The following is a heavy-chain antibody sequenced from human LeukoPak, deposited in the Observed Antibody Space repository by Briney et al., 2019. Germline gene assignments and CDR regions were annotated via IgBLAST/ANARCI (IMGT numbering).Heavy chain of an antibody. D-gene: IGHD3-10*01. J-gene: IGHJ6*03. Sequence: GGSLRLSCVASGFTFDDYAIHWIRQAPGKGLEWVAGITWEGGSTGYAGSVKGRLTISRDNSKSTLYLQMNSLRAEDTAIYYCAKDLFSGSGRAGNMDVWGKGTTVTVSS. CDR3: AKDLFSGSGRAGNMDV. CDR1: GFTFDDYA. CDR2: ITWEGGST. V-gene: IGHV3-9*01.